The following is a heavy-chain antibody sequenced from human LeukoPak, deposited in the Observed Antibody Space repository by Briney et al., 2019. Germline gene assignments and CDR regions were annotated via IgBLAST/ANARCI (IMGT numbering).Heavy chain of an antibody. CDR2: IKQDGSEK. V-gene: IGHV3-7*01. CDR3: ARGGDYVSY. CDR1: GFTFDDYG. J-gene: IGHJ4*02. Sequence: GGSLRLSCAASGFTFDDYGMSWVRQAPGKGLEWVANIKQDGSEKYFVDSVKGRFTISRDNAKNSLYLQMNSLRAKDTAVYYCARGGDYVSYWGQGTLVTVSS.